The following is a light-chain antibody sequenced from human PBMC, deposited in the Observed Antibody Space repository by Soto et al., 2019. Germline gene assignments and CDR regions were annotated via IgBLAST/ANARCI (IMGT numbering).Light chain of an antibody. J-gene: IGKJ2*01. CDR2: AAS. CDR3: QQYYSSPYT. Sequence: DLQMTQSPSSLSASVGDRVTITCRARQSVTSNLNWYQQKFGETPKLLMYAASNLQGGVPSRFSGSGSCTDFTLAISSLLPEDFATYDCQQYYSSPYTYGQGTKLEV. V-gene: IGKV1-39*01. CDR1: QSVTSN.